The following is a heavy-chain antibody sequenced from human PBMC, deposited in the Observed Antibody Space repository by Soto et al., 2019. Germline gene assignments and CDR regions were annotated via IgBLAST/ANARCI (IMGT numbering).Heavy chain of an antibody. D-gene: IGHD2-15*01. Sequence: QVQLVQSGAEVKKPGSSVKVSCKASGGTFSSYAISWVRQAPGQGLEWMGGIIPIFGTANYAQKFQGRVTITADESTSTAYMEVSSLRSEDTAVYYCASPGCSGGSCYARYYFDYWGQGTLVTVSS. V-gene: IGHV1-69*01. J-gene: IGHJ4*02. CDR2: IIPIFGTA. CDR1: GGTFSSYA. CDR3: ASPGCSGGSCYARYYFDY.